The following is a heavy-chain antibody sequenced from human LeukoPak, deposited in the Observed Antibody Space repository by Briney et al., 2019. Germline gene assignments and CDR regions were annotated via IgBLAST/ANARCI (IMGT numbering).Heavy chain of an antibody. Sequence: GGSLRLSCAASGFSFSAYWMTWVRQAPGTGLEWVANINPAGSETYYVDPVKGRFSISRDNAKNSLYLQMNSLRAEDTAVYYCARDERNFDYWGQGTLVTVSS. D-gene: IGHD6-25*01. CDR2: INPAGSET. CDR3: ARDERNFDY. V-gene: IGHV3-7*03. CDR1: GFSFSAYW. J-gene: IGHJ4*02.